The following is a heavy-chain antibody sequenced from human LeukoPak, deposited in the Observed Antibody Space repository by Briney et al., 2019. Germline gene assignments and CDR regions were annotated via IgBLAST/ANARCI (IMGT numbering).Heavy chain of an antibody. Sequence: SETLSLTCTVSGGSISSYYWSWIRQPPGKGLEWIGYIYYSGSTNYNPSLKSRVTISVDTSKNQFSLKLSSVTAADTAVYYCARTLGYQPQNNWFDPWGQGTLVTVSS. D-gene: IGHD2-2*01. CDR2: IYYSGST. J-gene: IGHJ5*02. CDR1: GGSISSYY. CDR3: ARTLGYQPQNNWFDP. V-gene: IGHV4-59*01.